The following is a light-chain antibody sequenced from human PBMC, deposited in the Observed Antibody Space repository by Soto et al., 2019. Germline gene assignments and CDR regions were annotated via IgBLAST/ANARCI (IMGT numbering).Light chain of an antibody. CDR2: GAS. Sequence: EIVMTQSPATLSVSPGERATLSCRASQSVSSNLAWYQQKPGQAPRLLIYGASTRATGIPARFSGSGSGTEFTLTNSRLQSEDFAVYYCQQYNNWPLTFGPGTKVDIK. V-gene: IGKV3-15*01. CDR3: QQYNNWPLT. CDR1: QSVSSN. J-gene: IGKJ3*01.